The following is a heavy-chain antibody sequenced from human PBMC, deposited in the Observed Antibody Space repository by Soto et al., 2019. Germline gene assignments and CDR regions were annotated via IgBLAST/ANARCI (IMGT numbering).Heavy chain of an antibody. Sequence: ASVKVSCKASGYTLTSYDINWVRQATGQGLEWMGWMNPNSGNTGYAQKFQGRVTMTRNTSISTAYMELSSLRSEDTAVYYCARGGSGHAYYYGMDVWGQGTTVTVSS. CDR3: ARGGSGHAYYYGMDV. V-gene: IGHV1-8*01. D-gene: IGHD3-10*01. CDR1: GYTLTSYD. CDR2: MNPNSGNT. J-gene: IGHJ6*02.